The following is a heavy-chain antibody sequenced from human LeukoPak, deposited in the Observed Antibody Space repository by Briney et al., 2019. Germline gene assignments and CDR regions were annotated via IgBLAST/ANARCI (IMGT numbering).Heavy chain of an antibody. CDR2: IKHDGSEK. V-gene: IGHV3-7*01. Sequence: GGSLRLSCAASGFTFSSYWMSWVRQAPGKGLEWVANIKHDGSEKYYVDSVKGRFTISRDNAKNSLYLQMNSLGAEDTAVYHCASATAGLWSQQNDHWGQGILVTVSS. D-gene: IGHD3-10*01. CDR1: GFTFSSYW. J-gene: IGHJ4*02. CDR3: ASATAGLWSQQNDH.